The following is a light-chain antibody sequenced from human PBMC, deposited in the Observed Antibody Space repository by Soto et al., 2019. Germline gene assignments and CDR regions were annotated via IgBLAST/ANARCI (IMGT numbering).Light chain of an antibody. Sequence: IVLTQSPGILSLSPGERATLSCRASQSVSSSYLAWYQQKPGQAPRLLIYGESSRATGIPDRFSGSGSGTDFTLTISRLEPEDFAVYYRQQYGSSITFGQGTRLEIK. V-gene: IGKV3-20*01. CDR3: QQYGSSIT. J-gene: IGKJ5*01. CDR1: QSVSSSY. CDR2: GES.